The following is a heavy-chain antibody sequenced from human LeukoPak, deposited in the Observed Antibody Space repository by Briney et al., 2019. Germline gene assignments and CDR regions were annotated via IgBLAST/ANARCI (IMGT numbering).Heavy chain of an antibody. D-gene: IGHD3-16*01. CDR2: VNAATGNT. CDR1: GYSFTNYD. V-gene: IGHV1-8*01. Sequence: ASVKVSCKTSGYSFTNYDINWLRQAPGQGPEWMGWVNAATGNTGYAQKFQGRVSMTRDTSRTTAYMELRSLTSEDTAVYFCARVWGPTPIHYFDYWGLGSLVTVSP. J-gene: IGHJ4*02. CDR3: ARVWGPTPIHYFDY.